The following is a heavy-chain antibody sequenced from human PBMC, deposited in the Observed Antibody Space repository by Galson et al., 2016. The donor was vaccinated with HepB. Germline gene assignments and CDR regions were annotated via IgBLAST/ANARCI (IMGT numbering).Heavy chain of an antibody. CDR2: IHHSGDT. V-gene: IGHV4-59*12. CDR3: VKDSLCSSGWQDWFDP. Sequence: SETLSLTCSVSGGSLGSYYWTWVRQPPGEGLEWIGNIHHSGDTSFNPSLESRATLIVDTSKNQSSLSLTSVTAAHTAFYYCVKDSLCSSGWQDWFDPWGQGILVTVSS. J-gene: IGHJ5*02. D-gene: IGHD6-19*01. CDR1: GGSLGSYY.